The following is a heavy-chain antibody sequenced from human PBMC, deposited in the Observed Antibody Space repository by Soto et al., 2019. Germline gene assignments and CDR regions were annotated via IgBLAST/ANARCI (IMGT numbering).Heavy chain of an antibody. J-gene: IGHJ5*02. CDR1: GGSISSGGYY. D-gene: IGHD3-3*01. Sequence: SETLSLTCTVSGGSISSGGYYWSWIRQHPGKGLEWIGYIYYSGSTYYNPPLKSRVTISVDTSKNQFSLKLSSVTAADTAVYYCARDGYYDFWSGYRYENWFDPWGQGTLVTVSS. V-gene: IGHV4-31*03. CDR2: IYYSGST. CDR3: ARDGYYDFWSGYRYENWFDP.